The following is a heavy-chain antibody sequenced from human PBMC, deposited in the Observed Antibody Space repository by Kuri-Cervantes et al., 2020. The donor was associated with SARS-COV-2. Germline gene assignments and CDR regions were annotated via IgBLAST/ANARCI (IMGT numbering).Heavy chain of an antibody. CDR3: ARDVAPTILWFGEFPPSGDY. CDR1: GYTFTGYY. CDR2: INPNTGGP. Sequence: ASVKVSCKASGYTFTGYYIHWVRQAPGQGLEWMGWINPNTGGPNYAQKLQGRVTMTTDTSTSTAYMELRSLRSDDTAVYYCARDVAPTILWFGEFPPSGDYWGQGTLVTVSS. D-gene: IGHD3-10*01. V-gene: IGHV1-2*02. J-gene: IGHJ4*02.